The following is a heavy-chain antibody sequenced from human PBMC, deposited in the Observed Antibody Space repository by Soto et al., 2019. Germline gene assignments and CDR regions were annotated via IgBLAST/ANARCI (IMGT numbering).Heavy chain of an antibody. V-gene: IGHV3-30*18. J-gene: IGHJ5*02. D-gene: IGHD6-13*01. CDR3: AKNLATGGT. Sequence: QVQLVESGGGVVQPGRSLRLSCAASGFIFSNYGMHWVRQAPGKGLEWVAVISSDGSNKYYADSVKGRFTISRDNSKNTLYLQMNSLRAEDKAVYYGAKNLATGGTWGQGTLVTVSS. CDR1: GFIFSNYG. CDR2: ISSDGSNK.